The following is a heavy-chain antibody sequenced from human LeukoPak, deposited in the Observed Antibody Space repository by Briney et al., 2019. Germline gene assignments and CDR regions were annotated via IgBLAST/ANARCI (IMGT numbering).Heavy chain of an antibody. Sequence: GASVKVSCKASGGTFSSYAISWVRQAPGQGLEWMGGIIPIFGTANYAQKFQGRVTITADESTSTAYMELSSLRSEDTAVYYCARVRVGIAAAGFDYWGQGTLVTVSS. CDR2: IIPIFGTA. CDR1: GGTFSSYA. CDR3: ARVRVGIAAAGFDY. D-gene: IGHD6-13*01. J-gene: IGHJ4*02. V-gene: IGHV1-69*13.